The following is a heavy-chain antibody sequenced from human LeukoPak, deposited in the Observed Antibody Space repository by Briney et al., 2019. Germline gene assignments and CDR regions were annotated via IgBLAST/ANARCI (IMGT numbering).Heavy chain of an antibody. CDR1: GFTFSSYW. D-gene: IGHD6-13*01. Sequence: PGGSLRLSCAASGFTFSSYWMHWVRQAPGKGLVWVSRISGDGTSTGYADSVKGRFTISRDNAKNMLYLQMNSLRGEDTAVYYCGRQQAAAGDYWGQRTLVTVSS. J-gene: IGHJ4*02. CDR2: ISGDGTST. CDR3: GRQQAAAGDY. V-gene: IGHV3-74*01.